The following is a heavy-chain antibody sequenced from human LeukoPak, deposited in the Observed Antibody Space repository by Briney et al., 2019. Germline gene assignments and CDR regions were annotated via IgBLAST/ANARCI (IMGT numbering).Heavy chain of an antibody. J-gene: IGHJ6*02. D-gene: IGHD6-6*01. CDR3: ARVGQLRYYYYGMDV. V-gene: IGHV1-8*01. CDR2: MNPNSGNT. Sequence: ASVKVSCKASGYTFTSYDINWVRQATGQGLEWMGWMNPNSGNTGYAQKFQGRVTMTRNTSISTAYMELSSLRSEDTAVYYCARVGQLRYYYYGMDVWGQGTTVTVSS. CDR1: GYTFTSYD.